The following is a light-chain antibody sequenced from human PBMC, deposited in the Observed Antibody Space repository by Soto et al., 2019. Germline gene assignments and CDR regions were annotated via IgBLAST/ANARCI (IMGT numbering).Light chain of an antibody. CDR1: HSISTW. Sequence: IQMTQSPSTLSAAVGEIVTITCRSSHSISTWLAWYQQKPGKAPKFLIFDGSSLQSGVPSRFSGSGSGTEFTLTISSLQPDDFATYYCQQYSSFSSFGQGTKVDI. CDR2: DGS. V-gene: IGKV1-5*01. J-gene: IGKJ1*01. CDR3: QQYSSFSS.